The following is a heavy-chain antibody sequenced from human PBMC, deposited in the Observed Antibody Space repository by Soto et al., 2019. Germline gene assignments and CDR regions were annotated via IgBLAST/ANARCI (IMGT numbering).Heavy chain of an antibody. CDR2: ISAYNGNT. J-gene: IGHJ3*02. CDR1: GYTFTSYG. Sequence: GASVKVSCKASGYTFTSYGISWVRQAPGQGLEWMGWISAYNGNTNYAQKLQGRVTMTTDTSTSTAYMELRSLRSDDTAVYYCARESGTYYDFWSGYYTGEDAFDIWGQGTIVTVSS. CDR3: ARESGTYYDFWSGYYTGEDAFDI. V-gene: IGHV1-18*04. D-gene: IGHD3-3*01.